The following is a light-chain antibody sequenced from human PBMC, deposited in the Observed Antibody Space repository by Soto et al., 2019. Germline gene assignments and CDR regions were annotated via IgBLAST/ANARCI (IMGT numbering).Light chain of an antibody. V-gene: IGKV1-5*01. J-gene: IGKJ1*01. CDR3: QQYSSYSRT. Sequence: DIQMTQSPYTLSASVGDSVTITCRASQGISTWLAWYQQKPGTAPKLLIYDASSLESGVLSRFSGSGSGTEFTLTISSLQPDDYATYYCQQYSSYSRTFGQGTKVDIK. CDR2: DAS. CDR1: QGISTW.